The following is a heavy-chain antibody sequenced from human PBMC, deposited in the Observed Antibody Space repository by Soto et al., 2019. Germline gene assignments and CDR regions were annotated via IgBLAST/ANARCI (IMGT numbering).Heavy chain of an antibody. CDR3: AREIYDSSGYYAPFDY. CDR2: ISSSSSTI. V-gene: IGHV3-48*01. D-gene: IGHD3-22*01. J-gene: IGHJ4*02. CDR1: GFTFSSYS. Sequence: SLRLSCAASGFTFSSYSMNWVRQAPGKGLEWVSYISSSSSTIYYADSVEGRFTISRDNAKNSLYLQMNSLRAEDTAVYYCAREIYDSSGYYAPFDYWGQGTLVTVSS.